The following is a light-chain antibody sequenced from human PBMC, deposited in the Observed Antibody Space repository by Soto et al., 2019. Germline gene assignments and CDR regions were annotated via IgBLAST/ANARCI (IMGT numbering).Light chain of an antibody. J-gene: IGKJ1*01. CDR1: QSVSSN. Sequence: EIVMTQSPATLAVSPGERATISCSASQSVSSNLAWYQQKPGQAPRLLIYGASTRATGIPARFSGSGSGTEFTLTISRLQSEDFAVYYCQQYNNWPRRTFGQGTKVDIK. CDR3: QQYNNWPRRT. V-gene: IGKV3-15*01. CDR2: GAS.